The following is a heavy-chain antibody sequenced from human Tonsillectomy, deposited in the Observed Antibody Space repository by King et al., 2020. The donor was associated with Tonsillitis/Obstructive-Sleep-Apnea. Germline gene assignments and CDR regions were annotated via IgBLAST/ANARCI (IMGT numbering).Heavy chain of an antibody. CDR1: GFSLSNARMG. J-gene: IGHJ4*02. CDR3: ARSNYGDYEHFDY. CDR2: IFSNDEK. D-gene: IGHD4-17*01. Sequence: ITLKESGPVLVKPTETLTLTCTVSGFSLSNARMGVSWIRQPPGKALDWLAHIFSNDEKSYSTTLKSRLTISKDTSKSQVFLTMTNLDPVDTATYYCARSNYGDYEHFDYWGQGTLVTVSS. V-gene: IGHV2-26*01.